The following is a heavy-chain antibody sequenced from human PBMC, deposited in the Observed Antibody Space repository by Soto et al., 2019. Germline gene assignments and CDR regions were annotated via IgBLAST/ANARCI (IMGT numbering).Heavy chain of an antibody. CDR2: ISYDGTNQ. CDR3: AKDPSHITSPHFDY. Sequence: QVQLVESGGGVVQPGRSLRLSCAASGFVFSSYGMHWVHQAPGKGLEWVAVISYDGTNQYYEDSVKGRFTISRDNSKNTLYLQMNSLRAEDTAVYYCAKDPSHITSPHFDYWGQGTLLTVS. V-gene: IGHV3-30*18. CDR1: GFVFSSYG. D-gene: IGHD2-2*01. J-gene: IGHJ4*02.